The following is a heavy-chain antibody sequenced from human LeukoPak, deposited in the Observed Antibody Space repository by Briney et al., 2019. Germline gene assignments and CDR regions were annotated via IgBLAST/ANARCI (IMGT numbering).Heavy chain of an antibody. J-gene: IGHJ4*02. Sequence: PGGSLRLSCAASGFTFSSYAMHWVRQAPGKGLEWVAVISYDGSNKYYADSVKGRFTISRDNSKNTLYLQMNSLRAEDTAVYYCAKSSGFGAARYYFDYWGQGTLVTVSS. CDR3: AKSSGFGAARYYFDY. V-gene: IGHV3-30-3*02. CDR2: ISYDGSNK. CDR1: GFTFSSYA. D-gene: IGHD3-16*01.